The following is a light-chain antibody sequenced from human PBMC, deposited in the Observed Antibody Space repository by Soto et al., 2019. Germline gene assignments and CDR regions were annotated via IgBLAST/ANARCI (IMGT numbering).Light chain of an antibody. CDR1: QSVSSN. CDR2: GAS. CDR3: QQYNNSPPDRT. Sequence: EIVMTQSPATLSVSPGERATLSCRASQSVSSNLAWYQQKPGQAPRLLIYGASTRATGIPARFSGSGSGTELNLTISSLQSEDFAIDFCQQYNNSPPDRTFGQGTKVEIK. V-gene: IGKV3-15*01. J-gene: IGKJ1*01.